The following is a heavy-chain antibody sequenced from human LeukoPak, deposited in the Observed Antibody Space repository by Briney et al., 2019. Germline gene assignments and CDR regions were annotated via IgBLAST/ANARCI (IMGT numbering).Heavy chain of an antibody. D-gene: IGHD6-13*01. V-gene: IGHV3-23*01. J-gene: IGHJ6*02. CDR1: GFTFSSYA. CDR2: ISGSGGST. CDR3: AREESSSWYPTPRREGYYYYGMDV. Sequence: GGSLRLSCAASGFTFSSYAMSWVRQAPGKGLEWVSAISGSGGSTYYVDSVKGRFTISRDNAKNSLYLQMNSLRAEDTAVYYCAREESSSWYPTPRREGYYYYGMDVWGQGTTVTVSS.